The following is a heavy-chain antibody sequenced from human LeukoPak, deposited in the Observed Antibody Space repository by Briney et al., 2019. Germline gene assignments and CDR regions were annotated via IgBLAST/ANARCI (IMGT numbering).Heavy chain of an antibody. Sequence: SETLSLTXTVSGGSISSGDYYWSWIRQPPGKGLEWIGYIYYSGSTYYNPSLKSRVTISVDTSKNQFSLKLSSVTAADTAVYYCARFAYSGYDRNYFDYWGQGTLVTVSS. CDR3: ARFAYSGYDRNYFDY. CDR1: GGSISSGDYY. J-gene: IGHJ4*02. V-gene: IGHV4-30-4*08. D-gene: IGHD5-12*01. CDR2: IYYSGST.